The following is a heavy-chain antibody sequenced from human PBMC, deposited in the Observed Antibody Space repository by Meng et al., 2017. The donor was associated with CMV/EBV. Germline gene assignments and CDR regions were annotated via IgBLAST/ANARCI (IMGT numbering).Heavy chain of an antibody. CDR1: GYTFTSYG. Sequence: ASVKVSCKASGYTFTSYGISWVRQAPGQGLEWMGWISAYNGNTNYAQKLQGRVTMTTDTPTSTAYMELRSLRPDDTAVYYCAREMAAIEDYYYGMDVWGQGTTVTVSS. CDR2: ISAYNGNT. V-gene: IGHV1-18*01. CDR3: AREMAAIEDYYYGMDV. J-gene: IGHJ6*02. D-gene: IGHD2-2*02.